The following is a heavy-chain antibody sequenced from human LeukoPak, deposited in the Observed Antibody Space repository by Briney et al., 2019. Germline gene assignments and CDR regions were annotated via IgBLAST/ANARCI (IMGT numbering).Heavy chain of an antibody. D-gene: IGHD3-9*01. Sequence: PGGSLGLSCAASGFTVSSNYMSWVRQAPGKGLEWVSVIYSGGSTYYADSVKGRFTISRHNSKNTLYLQMNSLRAEDTAVYYCARGGWLNWFDPWGQGTLVTVSS. CDR3: ARGGWLNWFDP. CDR1: GFTVSSNY. V-gene: IGHV3-53*04. J-gene: IGHJ5*02. CDR2: IYSGGST.